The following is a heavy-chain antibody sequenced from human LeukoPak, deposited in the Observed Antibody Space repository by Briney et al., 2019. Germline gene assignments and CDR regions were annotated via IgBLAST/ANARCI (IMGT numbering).Heavy chain of an antibody. CDR1: GFTFSDFY. Sequence: GGSLRLSCAASGFTFSDFYMTWIRQPPGKGLEWVSYISSYDSSIDYADSVKGRFAISRDNAKNSLYLQMNSLRAEDAAVYYCAGYNCSSTTCYTGGFDYWGQGTLVTVSS. CDR3: AGYNCSSTTCYTGGFDY. CDR2: ISSYDSSI. D-gene: IGHD2-2*02. V-gene: IGHV3-11*01. J-gene: IGHJ4*02.